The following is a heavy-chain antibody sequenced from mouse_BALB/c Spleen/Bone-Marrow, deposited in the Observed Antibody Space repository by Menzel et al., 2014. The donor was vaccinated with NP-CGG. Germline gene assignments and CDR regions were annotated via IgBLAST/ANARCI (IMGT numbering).Heavy chain of an antibody. D-gene: IGHD1-1*02. CDR1: GYSFTSYW. CDR2: INPTNGYN. CDR3: ARSPSLWSAMDY. V-gene: IGHV1-7*01. J-gene: IGHJ4*01. Sequence: VQLQQSGPELAKPGASVKMSCKASGYSFTSYWMYWIKQRPGQGLEWVGYINPTNGYNEYDQKFKDKATLTAGKSSNTAYMQLSSLTSEDSAVYYCARSPSLWSAMDYWGQGTSVTDSS.